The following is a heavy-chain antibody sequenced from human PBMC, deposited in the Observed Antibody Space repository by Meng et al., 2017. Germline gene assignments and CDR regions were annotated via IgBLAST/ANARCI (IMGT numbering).Heavy chain of an antibody. V-gene: IGHV4-34*01. CDR1: SGSFSGSY. D-gene: IGHD5-18*01. J-gene: IGHJ4*02. CDR3: ASSGYSYGYRFDY. Sequence: QVRLRQGGAVVVTPFDTLYLSCAVYSGSFSGSYWRWIRQPPGKGLEWIGEINHSGSTNYNPSLKSRVTISVDTSTNQFSLKLSSVTAADTAVYYCASSGYSYGYRFDYWGQGTLVTVSS. CDR2: INHSGST.